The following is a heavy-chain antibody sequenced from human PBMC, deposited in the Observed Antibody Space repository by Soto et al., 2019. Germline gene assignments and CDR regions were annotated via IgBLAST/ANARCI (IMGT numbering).Heavy chain of an antibody. CDR1: GGSISPYY. D-gene: IGHD3-22*01. V-gene: IGHV4-59*01. J-gene: IGHJ4*02. CDR2: IFHSGSS. Sequence: QVQLQESGPGLVKPSETLSLTCTVSGGSISPYYWSWIRQAPGKGLEWIAYIFHSGSSKYNPSLMSPVSISVDKSNNQTSLTLKSVTAADTAVYFCARGHPVYDSSGYSETYFDSWGQGTLVTVSS. CDR3: ARGHPVYDSSGYSETYFDS.